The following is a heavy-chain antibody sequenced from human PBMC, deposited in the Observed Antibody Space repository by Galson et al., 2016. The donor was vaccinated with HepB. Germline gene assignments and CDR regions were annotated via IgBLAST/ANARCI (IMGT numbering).Heavy chain of an antibody. CDR3: ARDRGNGHVTIGYYGMDV. Sequence: SVKVSCKASEYVYALHWVRQAPGQRPEWMGWINTGNGNTHYSQKFQGRVTITRDTPATTAYMELSSLRSEDTAVYYCARDRGNGHVTIGYYGMDVWGQGTPVTVSS. CDR1: EYVYA. D-gene: IGHD1-1*01. J-gene: IGHJ6*02. V-gene: IGHV1-3*04. CDR2: INTGNGNT.